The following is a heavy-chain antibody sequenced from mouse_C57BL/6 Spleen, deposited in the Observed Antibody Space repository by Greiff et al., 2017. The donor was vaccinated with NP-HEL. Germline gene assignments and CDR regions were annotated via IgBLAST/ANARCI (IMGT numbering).Heavy chain of an antibody. Sequence: EVHLVESGGGLVQPKGSLKLSCAASGFSFNTYAMNWVRQAPGKGLEWVARIRSKSNNYATYYADSVKDRFTISRDDSESMLYLQMNNLKTEDTAMYYCVRRSPYSNYVEDAMDYWGQGTSVTVSS. D-gene: IGHD2-5*01. CDR2: IRSKSNNYAT. J-gene: IGHJ4*01. CDR1: GFSFNTYA. CDR3: VRRSPYSNYVEDAMDY. V-gene: IGHV10-1*01.